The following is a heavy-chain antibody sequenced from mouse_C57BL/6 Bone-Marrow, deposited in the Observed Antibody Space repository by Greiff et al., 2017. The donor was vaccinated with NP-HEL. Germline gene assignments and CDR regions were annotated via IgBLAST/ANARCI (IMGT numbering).Heavy chain of an antibody. D-gene: IGHD1-1*01. V-gene: IGHV1-19*01. CDR1: GYTFTDYY. CDR3: AREGSSPSWFAY. CDR2: INPYNGGT. J-gene: IGHJ3*01. Sequence: VQLKESGPVLVKPGASVKMSCKASGYTFTDYYMNWVKQSHGKSLEWIGVINPYNGGTSYNQKFKGKATLTVDKSSSTAYMELNSLTSEDSAVYYCAREGSSPSWFAYWGQGTLVTVSA.